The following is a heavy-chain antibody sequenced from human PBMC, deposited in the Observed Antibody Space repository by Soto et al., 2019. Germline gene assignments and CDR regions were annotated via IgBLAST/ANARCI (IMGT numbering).Heavy chain of an antibody. V-gene: IGHV1-69*14. CDR3: ATAVTAGTYYNYGLDV. J-gene: IGHJ6*02. CDR2: IIPASDTE. CDR1: GGTFGTYG. D-gene: IGHD2-21*02. Sequence: QVHLVQSGAEVKKPGSSVNISCKASGGTFGTYGLNWVRQFPGQGLEWMGGIIPASDTENYAQKFQGRVTSTAAKSTNIAHMQMDSLTSDDTAVYYCATAVTAGTYYNYGLDVWGQGTTVTVS.